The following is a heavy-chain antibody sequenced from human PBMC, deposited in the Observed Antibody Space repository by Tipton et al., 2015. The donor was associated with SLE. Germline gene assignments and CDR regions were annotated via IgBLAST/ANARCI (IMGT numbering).Heavy chain of an antibody. J-gene: IGHJ6*03. CDR2: ITSSGTTI. V-gene: IGHV3-48*03. CDR3: ARDFRDSSGYYSVYYYMDV. D-gene: IGHD3-22*01. CDR1: GFTFSSYE. Sequence: SLRLSCAASGFTFSSYEMNWVRQAPGKGLEWVSYITSSGTTIYHADSVKGRFTISRDNAKNSLYLQMNSLRVEDTAVYFCARDFRDSSGYYSVYYYMDVWGKGTTVTVSS.